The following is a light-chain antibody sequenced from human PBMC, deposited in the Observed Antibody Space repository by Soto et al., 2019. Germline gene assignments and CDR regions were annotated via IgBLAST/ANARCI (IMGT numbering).Light chain of an antibody. CDR3: YHLSNNVFT. V-gene: IGKV1-6*01. CDR2: SAS. J-gene: IGKJ4*01. Sequence: IQTAQSPCSLSASVGDSVTITCRASQGIKNDLGWYQQKPGRAPKLLIYSASTLPGGVPTSISAGASGTDFTLTITSDQAEYSANYCYHLSNNVFTFGGGTKVDI. CDR1: QGIKND.